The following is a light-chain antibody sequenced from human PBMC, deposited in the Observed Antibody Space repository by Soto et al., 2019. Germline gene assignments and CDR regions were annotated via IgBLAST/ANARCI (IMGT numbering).Light chain of an antibody. Sequence: DIQMTQSPSSLSASVGDRVTITCRASQSISSYLNWYQKKPGKAPKLLIYGASSLQRGVPSRFSGSGSGTDFTLTISSLQPEDFATYYCQQSFSTPPGWTFGQGTKVDIK. V-gene: IGKV1-39*01. CDR1: QSISSY. CDR2: GAS. CDR3: QQSFSTPPGWT. J-gene: IGKJ1*01.